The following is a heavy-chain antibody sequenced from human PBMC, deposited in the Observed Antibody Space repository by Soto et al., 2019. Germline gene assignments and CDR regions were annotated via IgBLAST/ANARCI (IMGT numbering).Heavy chain of an antibody. Sequence: QVQLVQSGAELKKPGASVNVSCKAPGYTFTTYGISWVRQAPGQGLEWMGWINAYNGDTRFAHKFHGRVTLTTDASRSTVYMELKNLRSDDTAVYYCARALLAWGQGTMVTVSS. CDR2: INAYNGDT. V-gene: IGHV1-18*04. CDR3: ARALLA. CDR1: GYTFTTYG. J-gene: IGHJ3*01.